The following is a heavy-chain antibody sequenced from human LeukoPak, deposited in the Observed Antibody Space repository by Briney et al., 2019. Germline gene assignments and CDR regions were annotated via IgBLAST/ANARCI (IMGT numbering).Heavy chain of an antibody. V-gene: IGHV4-39*07. CDR2: IYYTGST. Sequence: SETLSLTCTVSGASISSTSHYWGWIRQPPGKGLEWVGSIYYTGSTYQNPSLKSRVTMSLDMSKNQFSLELSSVTAADTAVYYCARVERAEDSGWFYDYWGQGTLVTVSS. CDR1: GASISSTSHY. J-gene: IGHJ4*02. CDR3: ARVERAEDSGWFYDY. D-gene: IGHD6-19*01.